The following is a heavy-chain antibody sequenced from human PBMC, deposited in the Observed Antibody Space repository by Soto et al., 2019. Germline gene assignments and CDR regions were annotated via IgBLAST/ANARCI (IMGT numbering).Heavy chain of an antibody. CDR2: ISGSGGNT. CDR3: AKDDYSSGLEGFFDY. CDR1: GFTFSSYA. Sequence: GGSLRLSCAASGFTFSSYAMSWVRQAPGKGLEWVSAISGSGGNTYYADSVKGRFTISRDNSKNTLYLQMNSLRAEDTAVYYCAKDDYSSGLEGFFDYWGQGTLVTVSS. V-gene: IGHV3-23*01. D-gene: IGHD6-19*01. J-gene: IGHJ4*02.